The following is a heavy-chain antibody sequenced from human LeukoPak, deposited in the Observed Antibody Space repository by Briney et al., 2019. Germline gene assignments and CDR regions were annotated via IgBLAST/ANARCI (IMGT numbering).Heavy chain of an antibody. CDR1: GRSIRSFY. V-gene: IGHV4-59*01. CDR2: IYYSGST. Sequence: PSETLALMHTVWGRSIRSFYARCVRQPPGKGLEWIGYIYYSGSTNYNPSLKSRVTISVDTSKDQFSLKLSSVTAADTAVYCCASLVGAATDPFDYWGQGTLVTVSS. D-gene: IGHD1-26*01. CDR3: ASLVGAATDPFDY. J-gene: IGHJ4*02.